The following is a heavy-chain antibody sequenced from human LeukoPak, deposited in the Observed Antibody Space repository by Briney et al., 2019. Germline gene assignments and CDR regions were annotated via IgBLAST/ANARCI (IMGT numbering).Heavy chain of an antibody. CDR3: ASSSRTKDYDILTGYYTPIL. D-gene: IGHD3-9*01. Sequence: SETLSLTCTVSGGSISSSSYYWGWIRQPPGKGLEWIGSIYYSGSTYYNPSLKSRVTISVDTSKDQFSLKLSSVTAADTAVYYCASSSRTKDYDILTGYYTPILWGQGTLVTVSS. CDR1: GGSISSSSYY. V-gene: IGHV4-39*07. J-gene: IGHJ4*02. CDR2: IYYSGST.